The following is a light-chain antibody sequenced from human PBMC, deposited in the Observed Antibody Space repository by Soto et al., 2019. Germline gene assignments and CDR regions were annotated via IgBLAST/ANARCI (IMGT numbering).Light chain of an antibody. CDR2: LNSDGSH. V-gene: IGLV4-69*01. J-gene: IGLJ2*01. CDR3: QTLGTGIQV. Sequence: QPVLTQSPSASASLGASVKLTCTLSSGHSSYAIAWHQQQPEKGPRYLMKLNSDGSHSKGDGIPDLFSGSSSGAERYLTISSLQSEDESDYDCQTLGTGIQVFGGGNKLTVL. CDR1: SGHSSYA.